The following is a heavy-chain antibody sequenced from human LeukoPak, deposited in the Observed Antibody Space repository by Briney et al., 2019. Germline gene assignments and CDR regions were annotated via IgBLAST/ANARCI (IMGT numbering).Heavy chain of an antibody. CDR3: AKHVESYKAFDI. D-gene: IGHD3-10*01. V-gene: IGHV3-74*03. CDR2: INSDGSNT. Sequence: AGGSLRLSCAASGFTFSSYWMHWVRQGPGKGLVWVSRINSDGSNTEYADSVKGRFTISRDNSKNTLYLQMNSLRAEDTAVYYCAKHVESYKAFDIWGQGTMVTVSS. CDR1: GFTFSSYW. J-gene: IGHJ3*02.